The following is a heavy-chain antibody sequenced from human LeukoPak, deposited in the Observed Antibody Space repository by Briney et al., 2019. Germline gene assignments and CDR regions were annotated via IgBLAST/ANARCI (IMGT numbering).Heavy chain of an antibody. Sequence: HSGGSLRLSCGASGFSFSNYAMAWVRQAPGKGLEWVSYISSSSSTIYYADSVKGRFTISRDNAKNSLYLQMNSLRAEDTAVYYCETVRGWESSFDYWGQGTLVTVSS. CDR3: ETVRGWESSFDY. J-gene: IGHJ4*02. CDR1: GFSFSNYA. CDR2: ISSSSSTI. V-gene: IGHV3-48*04. D-gene: IGHD3-10*01.